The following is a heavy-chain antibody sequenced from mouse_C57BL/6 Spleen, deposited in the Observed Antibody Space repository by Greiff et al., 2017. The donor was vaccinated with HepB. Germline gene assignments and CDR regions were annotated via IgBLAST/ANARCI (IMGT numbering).Heavy chain of an antibody. CDR2: IYPGSGST. Sequence: QVQLQQPGAELVKPGASVKMSCKASGYTFTSYWITWVKQRPGQGLEWIGDIYPGSGSTNYNEKFKSKATLTVDTSSSTAYMQLSSLTSEDSAVYYCARERYDYDGYYAMDDWGQGTSVTVSS. V-gene: IGHV1-55*01. CDR3: ARERYDYDGYYAMDD. D-gene: IGHD2-4*01. CDR1: GYTFTSYW. J-gene: IGHJ4*01.